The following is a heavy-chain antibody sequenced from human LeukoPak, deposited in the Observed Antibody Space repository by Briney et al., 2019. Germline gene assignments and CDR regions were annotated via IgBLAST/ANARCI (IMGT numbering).Heavy chain of an antibody. J-gene: IGHJ6*03. CDR1: GGSVSISSSY. CDR2: VYYSGTT. CDR3: VRQNSDYYYYYLDV. Sequence: SETLSLTCTVSGGSVSISSSYWAWIRQPPGRGLEWIGSVYYSGTTYYNTSLESRVTISEDTSRNRFSLMLSSVTAADTAVYYCVRQNSDYYYYYLDVWGEGTTVIVSS. V-gene: IGHV4-39*01. D-gene: IGHD1-7*01.